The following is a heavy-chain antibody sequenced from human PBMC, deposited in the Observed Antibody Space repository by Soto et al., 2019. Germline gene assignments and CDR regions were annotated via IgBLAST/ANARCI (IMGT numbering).Heavy chain of an antibody. J-gene: IGHJ4*02. V-gene: IGHV3-30*03. CDR3: ATDRSRSWSLDN. CDR2: ISNDGKNT. Sequence: QVQLVESGGGVVQPGRSLRLSCAASGFTFSNYGMHWVRQAPGKGLEWLTVISNDGKNTYYADSVKGRFTISRDKSKNTVYLQMDSLRGKDKAVYYYATDRSRSWSLDNWGQGTLVNVSS. CDR1: GFTFSNYG. D-gene: IGHD6-13*01.